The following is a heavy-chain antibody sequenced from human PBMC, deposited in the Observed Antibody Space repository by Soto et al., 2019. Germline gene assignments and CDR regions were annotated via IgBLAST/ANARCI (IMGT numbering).Heavy chain of an antibody. CDR1: GYTFTSYG. Sequence: QVQLVQSGAEVKKPGASVKVSCKASGYTFTSYGISWVRQAPGQGHEWMGWISAYNGNTNYAQKLQGRVTMTTDTSTRTAYMEMRSRRSDDTAVYYCARGFLEGSGYYYYYGMDVWGQGTTVTVSS. D-gene: IGHD3-3*01. V-gene: IGHV1-18*01. J-gene: IGHJ6*02. CDR3: ARGFLEGSGYYYYYGMDV. CDR2: ISAYNGNT.